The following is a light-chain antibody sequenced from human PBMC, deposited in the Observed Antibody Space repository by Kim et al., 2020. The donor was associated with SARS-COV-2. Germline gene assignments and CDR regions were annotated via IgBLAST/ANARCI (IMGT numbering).Light chain of an antibody. Sequence: SASVGDRVTITCQASQDISNYLNWDQQKPGKAPKLLIYDASNLETGVPSRFSGSGSGTDFTFTISSLQPEDIATYYCQQYDNLITFGQGTRLEIK. CDR2: DAS. CDR1: QDISNY. J-gene: IGKJ5*01. V-gene: IGKV1-33*01. CDR3: QQYDNLIT.